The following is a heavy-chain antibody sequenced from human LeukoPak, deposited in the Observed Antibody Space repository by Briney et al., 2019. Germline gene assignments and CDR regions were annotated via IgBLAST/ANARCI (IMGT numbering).Heavy chain of an antibody. CDR1: GFTFSSHS. CDR2: ISSSSSYI. J-gene: IGHJ4*02. V-gene: IGHV3-21*01. D-gene: IGHD3-22*01. Sequence: GGSLRLSCAASGFTFSSHSMNWVRQAPGKGLEWVSSISSSSSYIYYADSVKGRFTISRDNAKNSLYLQMNSLRAEDTAVYYCARGPYDSSGYYYDYWGQGTLVTVSS. CDR3: ARGPYDSSGYYYDY.